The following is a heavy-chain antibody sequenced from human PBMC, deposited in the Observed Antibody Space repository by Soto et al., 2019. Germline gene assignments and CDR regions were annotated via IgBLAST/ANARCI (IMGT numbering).Heavy chain of an antibody. Sequence: EVQLVESGGGLVQPGGSLRLSCAASGFAFSSYWMQWVRQAPGKGPVWVSRISSNGRNTTYADPVKGRFTVSRDNAKNTLHLQMTSLRDDDTAVYYCVKASTVTGVRGYRWGQGTLVTVSS. CDR1: GFAFSSYW. J-gene: IGHJ4*02. CDR3: VKASTVTGVRGYR. CDR2: ISSNGRNT. D-gene: IGHD6-19*01. V-gene: IGHV3-74*03.